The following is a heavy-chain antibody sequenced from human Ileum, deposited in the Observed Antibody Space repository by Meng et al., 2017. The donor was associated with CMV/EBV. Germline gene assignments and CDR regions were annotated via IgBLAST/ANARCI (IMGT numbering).Heavy chain of an antibody. CDR3: ARDRNWGSWFDP. V-gene: IGHV4-39*07. D-gene: IGHD7-27*01. CDR1: GVLISSSSDD. J-gene: IGHJ5*02. CDR2: IYYRGST. Sequence: QLQVKGSGPGLVKPSETLSLFCSVSGVLISSSSDDWGWIRQSPGKGLEWIGGIYYRGSTYYNPSLKSRVTISVDTSNNQFSLNLESVTAADTATYYCARDRNWGSWFDPWGQGTLVTVSS.